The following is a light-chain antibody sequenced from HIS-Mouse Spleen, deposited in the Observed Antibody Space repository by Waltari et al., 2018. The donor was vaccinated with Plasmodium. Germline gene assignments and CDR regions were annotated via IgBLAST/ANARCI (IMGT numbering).Light chain of an antibody. CDR3: QAWDSSTVV. CDR1: KFGVEY. V-gene: IGLV3-1*01. Sequence: SSELTQPLSVSVSPGQTACIPCSRAKFGVEYACWYLQTPGQSPVLVIYQDSKRPSGIPERFSGSNSGNTATLTISGTQAMDEADYYCQAWDSSTVVFGGGTKLTVL. J-gene: IGLJ2*01. CDR2: QDS.